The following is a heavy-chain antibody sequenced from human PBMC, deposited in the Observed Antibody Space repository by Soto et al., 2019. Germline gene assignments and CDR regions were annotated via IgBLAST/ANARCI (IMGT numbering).Heavy chain of an antibody. CDR3: ARGGPGIAAAGYYYYHYMDV. Sequence: ASVKVSCKASGYTFTSYDINWVRQATGQGLEWMGWMNPNSGNTGYAQKFQGRVTMTRNTSISTAYMELSSLRSEDTAVYYCARGGPGIAAAGYYYYHYMDVWGKGTTVTAP. D-gene: IGHD6-13*01. J-gene: IGHJ6*03. CDR1: GYTFTSYD. CDR2: MNPNSGNT. V-gene: IGHV1-8*01.